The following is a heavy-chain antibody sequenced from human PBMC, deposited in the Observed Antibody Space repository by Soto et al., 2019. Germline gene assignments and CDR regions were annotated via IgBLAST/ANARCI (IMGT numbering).Heavy chain of an antibody. D-gene: IGHD3-10*01. Sequence: PGGSLRLSCTVSGLTFGDNAMTWFRQAPGKGLEWVGFIRSKTYGETTDYAASVKGRFTISRDNSKSMAYLQMKSLKTEDTAVYYCSTSMRFYYGSGSPRGYFGMAVWGQGTTVTVSS. J-gene: IGHJ6*02. CDR3: STSMRFYYGSGSPRGYFGMAV. CDR2: IRSKTYGETT. CDR1: GLTFGDNA. V-gene: IGHV3-49*03.